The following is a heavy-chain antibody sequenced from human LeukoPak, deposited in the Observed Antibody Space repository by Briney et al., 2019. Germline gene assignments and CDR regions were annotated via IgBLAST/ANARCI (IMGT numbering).Heavy chain of an antibody. Sequence: GGSLRLSCAASGFTFSSYGMHWVRQAPGKGLDWVAVISYDGSNKYYADSVKGRFTISRDNSKNTLYLQMNSLRAEDTAVYYCAKDTSDIVVVPAATTVTSYYYYGMDVWGQGTTVTVSS. CDR1: GFTFSSYG. D-gene: IGHD2-2*01. CDR2: ISYDGSNK. J-gene: IGHJ6*02. CDR3: AKDTSDIVVVPAATTVTSYYYYGMDV. V-gene: IGHV3-30*18.